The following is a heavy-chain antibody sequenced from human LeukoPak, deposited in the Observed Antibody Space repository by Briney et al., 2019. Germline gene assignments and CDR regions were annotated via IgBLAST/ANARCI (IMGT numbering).Heavy chain of an antibody. D-gene: IGHD1-26*01. Sequence: PGGSLRLSCAASGFTFSSYAMSWVRQAPGKGLEWVSGISAGGTNTYYADSVKGRFTISGDNSKNTLYLQMNSLRAEDTAAYYCAKDSLISGSYDAFDIWGQGTMVTVSS. V-gene: IGHV3-23*01. CDR1: GFTFSSYA. CDR2: ISAGGTNT. J-gene: IGHJ3*02. CDR3: AKDSLISGSYDAFDI.